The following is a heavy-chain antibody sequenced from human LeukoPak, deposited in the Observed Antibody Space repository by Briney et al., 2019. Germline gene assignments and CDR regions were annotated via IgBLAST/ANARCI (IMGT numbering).Heavy chain of an antibody. Sequence: GGSPRLSCAGSGFYSNDYARYAMSWVRQAPGKGLEWVSAISGTADTTKYADSVKGRFTISRDNSKNTLYLQMNSLRAEDTAVYYCAKGWDNFYFYYYMDVWGKGTMVTVSS. V-gene: IGHV3-23*01. CDR2: ISGTADTT. J-gene: IGHJ6*03. D-gene: IGHD1-26*01. CDR3: AKGWDNFYFYYYMDV. CDR1: GFYSNDYARYA.